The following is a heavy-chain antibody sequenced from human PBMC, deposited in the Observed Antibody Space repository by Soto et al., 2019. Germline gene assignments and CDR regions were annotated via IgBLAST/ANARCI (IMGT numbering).Heavy chain of an antibody. J-gene: IGHJ4*02. CDR3: ARDGNFALRGYSFAFDF. CDR1: GYSFTSYW. D-gene: IGHD5-18*01. V-gene: IGHV5-51*01. Sequence: PGESLKISCKGSGYSFTSYWIGWVRQMPGKGLEWMGIIYPGDSDTRYSPSFQGQVTISADKSISTAYLQWSSLKASDTAMYYCARDGNFALRGYSFAFDFWGQGTLVTVSS. CDR2: IYPGDSDT.